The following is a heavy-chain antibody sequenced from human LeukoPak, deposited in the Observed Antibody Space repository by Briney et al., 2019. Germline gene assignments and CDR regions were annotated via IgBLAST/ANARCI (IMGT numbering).Heavy chain of an antibody. CDR1: GFTVSSNY. V-gene: IGHV3-53*01. CDR3: ARDLGSGWNFDY. Sequence: PGGSLGLSCAASGFTVSSNYMSWVRQAPGKGLEWVSVIYSGGSTYYADSVKGRFTISRDNSKNTLYLQMNSLRAEDTAVYYCARDLGSGWNFDYWGQGTLVTVSS. J-gene: IGHJ4*02. D-gene: IGHD6-19*01. CDR2: IYSGGST.